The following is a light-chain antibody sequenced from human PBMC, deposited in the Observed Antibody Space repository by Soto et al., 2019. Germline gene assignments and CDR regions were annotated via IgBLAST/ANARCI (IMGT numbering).Light chain of an antibody. J-gene: IGLJ3*02. CDR1: SSNIGSNT. CDR3: GPWDDSWSGWV. V-gene: IGLV1-44*01. CDR2: SNN. Sequence: QSVLTQPPSASGTPGQRVTISCSGSSSNIGSNTVNWYQQLPGTAPKLLIYSNNQRPSGVPDRFSGSKSGTSASLAIGGLELEDEVDYYCGPWDDSWSGWVFGGGTKLSVL.